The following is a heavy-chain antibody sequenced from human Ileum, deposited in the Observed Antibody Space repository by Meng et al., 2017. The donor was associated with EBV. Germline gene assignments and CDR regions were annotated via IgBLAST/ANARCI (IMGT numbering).Heavy chain of an antibody. CDR1: GGSVRSNDYH. J-gene: IGHJ5*02. CDR2: MYDSENA. Sequence: AHLPVSGPGLVNPSETLSLPCSVSGGSVRSNDYHWSWIRQPPGKGLEWIGCMYDSENAKYNPSLNSRVTISIDTTRNHFVLKLTSVTAADTAVYYCAYYFVGRGGPGSWGQGTLVTVSS. V-gene: IGHV4-61*03. CDR3: AYYFVGRGGPGS. D-gene: IGHD3-9*01.